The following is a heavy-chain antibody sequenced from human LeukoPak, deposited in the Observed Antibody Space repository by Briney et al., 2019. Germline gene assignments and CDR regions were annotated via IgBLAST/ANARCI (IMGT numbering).Heavy chain of an antibody. D-gene: IGHD2/OR15-2a*01. CDR2: ISGSGGST. CDR1: GFTFSSYA. J-gene: IGHJ4*02. Sequence: GGSLRLSCAASGFTFSSYAMSWVRQAPGKGLEWVSSISGSGGSTYYADSVKGRFTIPRDNSKNTLYLQSNSLRAEDTAVYYCAKAFLPPGYWGQGTLVTVSS. CDR3: AKAFLPPGY. V-gene: IGHV3-23*01.